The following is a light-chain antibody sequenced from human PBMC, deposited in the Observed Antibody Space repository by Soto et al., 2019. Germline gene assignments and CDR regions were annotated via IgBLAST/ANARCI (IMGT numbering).Light chain of an antibody. J-gene: IGKJ5*01. CDR3: QQYDNWPWT. CDR2: GTS. Sequence: KLLTQSPGTLSLSPGEIATLSFSASQSLISSLAWYQQTSGQAPRLIIYGTSRRATGVPVRFSGSLSGTDFTLTISRLQSEDFGVYFCQQYDNWPWTVGQGTRLEI. V-gene: IGKV3-15*01. CDR1: QSLISS.